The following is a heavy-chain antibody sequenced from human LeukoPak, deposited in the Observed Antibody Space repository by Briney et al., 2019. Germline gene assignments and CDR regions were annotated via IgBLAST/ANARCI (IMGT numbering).Heavy chain of an antibody. CDR2: IIPIFGTA. D-gene: IGHD3-3*01. V-gene: IGHV1-69*05. CDR3: ARGPSITIFGVVIPRYYMDV. Sequence: SVKVSCKASGGTFSSYAISWVRQAPGQGLEWMGGIIPIFGTANYAQKFQGRVTITTDESTSTAYMELSSLRSEDTAVYYCARGPSITIFGVVIPRYYMDVWAKGPRSPSP. J-gene: IGHJ6*03. CDR1: GGTFSSYA.